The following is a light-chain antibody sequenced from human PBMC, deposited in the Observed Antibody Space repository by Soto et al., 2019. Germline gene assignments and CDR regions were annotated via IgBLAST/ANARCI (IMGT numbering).Light chain of an antibody. J-gene: IGKJ1*01. CDR2: GAS. V-gene: IGKV3-15*01. CDR3: QQYNNWPPWT. Sequence: EIVMTQSPATLSVSPGERAPLSCRASQSVSSQLAWYQKTPGQAPRLLIYGASTRATGIPARFSGSGSGTEFTLTISSLQSEDFAVYYCQQYNNWPPWTFGQGTKVDIK. CDR1: QSVSSQ.